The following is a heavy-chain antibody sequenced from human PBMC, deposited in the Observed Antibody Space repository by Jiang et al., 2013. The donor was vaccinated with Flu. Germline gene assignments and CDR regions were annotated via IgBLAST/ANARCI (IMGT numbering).Heavy chain of an antibody. CDR2: IYTSGST. V-gene: IGHV4-4*07. J-gene: IGHJ4*02. Sequence: GSGLVKPSETLSLTCTVSGGSISSYYWSWIRQPAGKGLEWIGRIYTSGSTNYNPSLKSRVTMSVDTSKNQFSLKLSSVTAADTAVYYCARAGYYGSGSYLYYFDYWGQGTLVTVSS. CDR1: GGSISSYY. D-gene: IGHD3-10*01. CDR3: ARAGYYGSGSYLYYFDY.